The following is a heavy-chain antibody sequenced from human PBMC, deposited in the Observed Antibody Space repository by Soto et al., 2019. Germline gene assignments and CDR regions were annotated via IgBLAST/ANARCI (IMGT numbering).Heavy chain of an antibody. CDR2: SKNKARSYTT. D-gene: IGHD2-2*01. J-gene: IGHJ4*02. CDR3: ATLVVPAAFAISADY. CDR1: GFTFSDHY. Sequence: EVQLVESGGGLVQPGGSLRLSCAASGFTFSDHYMDWVRQAPGKGLEWVGRSKNKARSYTTEYAASVKGRFTISRDESKNSLYLQMNSLKTDDTVVYYCATLVVPAAFAISADYWGQGTLVTVSS. V-gene: IGHV3-72*01.